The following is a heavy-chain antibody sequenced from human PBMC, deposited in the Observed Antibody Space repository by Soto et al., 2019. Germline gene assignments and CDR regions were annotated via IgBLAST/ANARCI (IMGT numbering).Heavy chain of an antibody. V-gene: IGHV4-61*01. J-gene: IGHJ4*02. CDR3: ASYSSGWYEVIY. Sequence: SETLSLTCTVSGGSVSSGSYYWSWIRQPPGKGLEWIGYIYYSVSTNYNPSLKSRVTISVDTSKNQFSLKVSSVTAADTAVYYCASYSSGWYEVIYRGQGTPVTVSS. D-gene: IGHD6-19*01. CDR2: IYYSVST. CDR1: GGSVSSGSYY.